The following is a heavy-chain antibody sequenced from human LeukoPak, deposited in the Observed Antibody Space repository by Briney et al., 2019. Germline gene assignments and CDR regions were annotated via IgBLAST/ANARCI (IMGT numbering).Heavy chain of an antibody. J-gene: IGHJ3*02. CDR3: ARIYPIIGYCSSTSCPASFDI. Sequence: PSETQSLTCTVSGDSVSTTIYYWGWIRQPPGRGLECIGSIHYSGSTYFNPSLKSRATILVDTSRNQFSLKLSSVTAADTAVYYCARIYPIIGYCSSTSCPASFDIWGQGTMVTVSS. CDR1: GDSVSTTIYY. V-gene: IGHV4-39*07. CDR2: IHYSGST. D-gene: IGHD2-2*01.